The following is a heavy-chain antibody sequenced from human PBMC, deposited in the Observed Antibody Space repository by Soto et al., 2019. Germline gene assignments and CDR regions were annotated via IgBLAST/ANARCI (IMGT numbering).Heavy chain of an antibody. CDR2: VSATAGTT. V-gene: IGHV3-23*01. D-gene: IGHD3-16*01. CDR1: GLTVSKYA. CDR3: AKDRLAGGFDY. J-gene: IGHJ4*02. Sequence: PGGSLRLSCAASGLTVSKYAMSWVRQDPGKGLEWVSLVSATAGTTYYTDSVKGRFTISRDNSRNTVYLQMNSLRADYTAVYYCAKDRLAGGFDYWGQGTLVTVSS.